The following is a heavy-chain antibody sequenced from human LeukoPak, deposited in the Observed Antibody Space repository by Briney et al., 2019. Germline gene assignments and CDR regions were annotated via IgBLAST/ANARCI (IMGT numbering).Heavy chain of an antibody. D-gene: IGHD2-21*01. CDR1: KYIFDSYF. CDR2: IYPGDSQA. J-gene: IGHJ6*02. Sequence: GESLKISCKGSKYIFDSYFIAWVRQMPGKGLEWMGIIYPGDSQATYSPSFEGHVTISADTSLSTAYLHWGSLQASDTAIYFCARRHYCAGDCTLRPQYYTALDVWGQGTTVSVSS. CDR3: ARRHYCAGDCTLRPQYYTALDV. V-gene: IGHV5-51*01.